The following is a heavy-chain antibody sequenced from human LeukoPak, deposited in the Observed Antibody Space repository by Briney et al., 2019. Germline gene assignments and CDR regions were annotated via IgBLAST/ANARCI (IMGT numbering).Heavy chain of an antibody. D-gene: IGHD6-25*01. CDR2: MNPNSGNT. Sequence: ASVKVSCKASGGTFSSYAISWVRQATGQGLEWMGWMNPNSGNTGYAQKFQGRVTMTRNTSISTAYMELSSLRSEDTAVYYCARPSPSGDAFDIWGQGTMVTVSS. CDR3: ARPSPSGDAFDI. CDR1: GGTFSSYA. V-gene: IGHV1-8*02. J-gene: IGHJ3*02.